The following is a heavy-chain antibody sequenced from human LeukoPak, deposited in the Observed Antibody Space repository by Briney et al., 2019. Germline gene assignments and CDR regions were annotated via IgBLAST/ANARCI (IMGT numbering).Heavy chain of an antibody. D-gene: IGHD4-17*01. CDR2: ISGSGGTT. V-gene: IGHV3-23*01. Sequence: PGGSLRLSCAASGFTFSSYAMSWVRQAPGKGLEWVSTISGSGGTTYYADSVKGRFTISRDNSKNTLYLQMNSLRADDTAVYYCAKGTTVTTTGDYWGQGTLVTVSS. J-gene: IGHJ4*02. CDR3: AKGTTVTTTGDY. CDR1: GFTFSSYA.